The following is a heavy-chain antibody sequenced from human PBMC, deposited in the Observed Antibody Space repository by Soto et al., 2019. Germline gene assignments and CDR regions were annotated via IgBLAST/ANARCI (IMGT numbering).Heavy chain of an antibody. Sequence: EVQVVETGGGLIQPGGSLRLSCAVFGFTVSINYMSWVRQPPGKGPEWVSDIYSGGSTYYADSVKGRFTISRDNSKNTLYLQMNSLRAEDTAVYYCARERDGHNPNWFDLWGQGTLVTVSS. CDR1: GFTVSINY. CDR3: ARERDGHNPNWFDL. J-gene: IGHJ5*02. D-gene: IGHD2-8*01. CDR2: IYSGGST. V-gene: IGHV3-53*02.